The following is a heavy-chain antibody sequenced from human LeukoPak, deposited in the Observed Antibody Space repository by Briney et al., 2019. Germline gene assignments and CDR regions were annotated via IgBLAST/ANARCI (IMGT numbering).Heavy chain of an antibody. V-gene: IGHV1-24*01. CDR3: ATRRYSYGQEALDY. Sequence: ASVKVSCKVSGYTLTELSMHSVRQAPGKGLEWMGGFDPEDGETIYAQKFQGRVTMTEDTSTDTAYMELSSLRSEDTAVYYCATRRYSYGQEALDYWGQGTLVTVSS. J-gene: IGHJ4*02. D-gene: IGHD5-18*01. CDR2: FDPEDGET. CDR1: GYTLTELS.